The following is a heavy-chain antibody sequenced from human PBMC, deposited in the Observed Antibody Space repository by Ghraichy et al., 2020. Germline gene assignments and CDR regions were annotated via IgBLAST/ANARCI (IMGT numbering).Heavy chain of an antibody. D-gene: IGHD2-15*01. CDR2: IYYSGST. Sequence: SETLSLTCTVSGGSISSYYWSWIRQPPGKGLEWIGYIYYSGSTNYNPSLKSRVTISVDTSKNQFSLKLSSVTAADTAVYYCAREHVVVVAATGRNYYYYYYMDVWGKGTTVTVSS. V-gene: IGHV4-59*01. J-gene: IGHJ6*03. CDR1: GGSISSYY. CDR3: AREHVVVVAATGRNYYYYYYMDV.